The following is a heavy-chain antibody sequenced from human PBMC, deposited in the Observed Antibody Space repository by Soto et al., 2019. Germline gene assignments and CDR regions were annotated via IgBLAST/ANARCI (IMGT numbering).Heavy chain of an antibody. CDR1: GYTFTSYG. D-gene: IGHD6-13*01. CDR3: ARDSGGRDSSSWYHSIFYYYYGMDV. J-gene: IGHJ6*02. Sequence: ASVKVSCKASGYTFTSYGISWVRQAPGQGLEWMGWISAYNGNTNYAQKLQGRVTMTTDTSTSTAYMELRSLRSDDTAVYYCARDSGGRDSSSWYHSIFYYYYGMDVWGQGTTVTVSS. V-gene: IGHV1-18*04. CDR2: ISAYNGNT.